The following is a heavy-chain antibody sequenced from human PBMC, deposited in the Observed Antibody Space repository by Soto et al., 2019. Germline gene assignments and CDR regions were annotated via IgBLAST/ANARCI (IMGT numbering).Heavy chain of an antibody. J-gene: IGHJ5*02. CDR1: GYTFTTFW. V-gene: IGHV5-10-1*01. D-gene: IGHD3-22*01. CDR2: IDPGDTYA. Sequence: PGESLKISCTGFGYTFTTFWISWVRQMPGKGLEWMGRIDPGDTYATYSPAFQGHVTISADKATSTAYLQWSSLKASDTAMYFCARIYCITTPCDSWFDPPGQATLGTVSS. CDR3: ARIYCITTPCDSWFDP.